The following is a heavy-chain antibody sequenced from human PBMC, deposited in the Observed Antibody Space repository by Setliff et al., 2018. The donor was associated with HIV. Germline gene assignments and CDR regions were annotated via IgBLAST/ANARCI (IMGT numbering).Heavy chain of an antibody. CDR2: IYYSGSG. D-gene: IGHD6-19*01. CDR1: GGSISSHY. V-gene: IGHV4-59*08. J-gene: IGHJ4*02. Sequence: ETLSLTCTVSGGSISSHYWIWIRQPPGKGLEWIGSIYYSGSGYYNPSLKSRVTISVDTSKNQFSLKLNSVTAADTAVYYCASGREAVAGALHFDYWGQGPLVTVSS. CDR3: ASGREAVAGALHFDY.